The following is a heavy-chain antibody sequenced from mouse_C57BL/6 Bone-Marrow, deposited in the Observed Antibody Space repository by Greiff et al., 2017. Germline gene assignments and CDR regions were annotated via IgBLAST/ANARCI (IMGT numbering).Heavy chain of an antibody. Sequence: QVHVKQSGAELARPGASVKLSCKASGYTFTSYGISWVKQRTGQGLEWIGEIYPRSGNTYYNEKFKGKATLTADKSSSTAYMELRSLTSEDSAVYFCVTTVYYFDYWGQGTTLTVSS. CDR2: IYPRSGNT. CDR3: VTTVYYFDY. V-gene: IGHV1-81*01. J-gene: IGHJ2*01. D-gene: IGHD1-1*01. CDR1: GYTFTSYG.